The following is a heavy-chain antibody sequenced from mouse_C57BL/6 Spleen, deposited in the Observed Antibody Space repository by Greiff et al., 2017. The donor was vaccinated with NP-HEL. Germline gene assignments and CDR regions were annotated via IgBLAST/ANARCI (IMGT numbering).Heavy chain of an antibody. Sequence: QVQLQQPGAELVRPGTSVKLSCKASGYTFTSYWMHWVKQRPGQGLEWIGVIDPSDSYTNYNQKFKGKATLTVDTSSSTAYMQLSSLTSEDSAVYYWARNDYYGSNYWYFDVWGTGTTVTVSS. CDR2: IDPSDSYT. CDR1: GYTFTSYW. D-gene: IGHD1-1*01. V-gene: IGHV1-59*01. CDR3: ARNDYYGSNYWYFDV. J-gene: IGHJ1*03.